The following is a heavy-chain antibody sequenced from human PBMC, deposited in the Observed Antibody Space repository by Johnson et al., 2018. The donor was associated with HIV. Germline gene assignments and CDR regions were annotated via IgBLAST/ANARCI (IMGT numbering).Heavy chain of an antibody. D-gene: IGHD3-10*01. Sequence: QVQLVESGGGVVQPGRSLRLSCAASGFSFSSYAMHWVRQAPGKGLEWVAVISYDGSNKYYADSLKGRFTISSDNSKNTLYLQMNSLRAEDTAVYYCARIGLPYYYGSGSYSHDAFDIWGQGTMVTVSS. J-gene: IGHJ3*02. V-gene: IGHV3-30-3*01. CDR1: GFSFSSYA. CDR3: ARIGLPYYYGSGSYSHDAFDI. CDR2: ISYDGSNK.